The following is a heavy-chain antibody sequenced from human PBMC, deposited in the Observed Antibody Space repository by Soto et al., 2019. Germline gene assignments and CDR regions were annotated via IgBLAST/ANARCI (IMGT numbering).Heavy chain of an antibody. CDR2: IFDSGTT. CDR1: GCSITGDYSC. D-gene: IGHD7-27*01. CDR3: ARGPSGDKVHY. J-gene: IGHJ4*02. V-gene: IGHV4-30-4*01. Sequence: SETLSLTCPFSGCSITGDYSCWSWIRQPPGEGLEWIGHIFDSGTTYTNPSLRSQVAISLDTSKNHFSLTLSSVTAADTAVYYCARGPSGDKVHYWGQGALVTVSS.